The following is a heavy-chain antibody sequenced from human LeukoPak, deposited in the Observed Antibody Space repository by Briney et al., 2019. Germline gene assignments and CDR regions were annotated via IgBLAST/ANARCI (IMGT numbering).Heavy chain of an antibody. CDR3: ARGTYYDILLGRGQNWFDP. Sequence: ASVKVSCKASGGTFSSYAISWVRQAPGQGLEWMGGIIPIFGTANYAQKFQGRVTITADESTSTAYMELSSLRSEDTAVYYCARGTYYDILLGRGQNWFDPWGQGTLVTVSS. V-gene: IGHV1-69*13. D-gene: IGHD3-9*01. J-gene: IGHJ5*02. CDR2: IIPIFGTA. CDR1: GGTFSSYA.